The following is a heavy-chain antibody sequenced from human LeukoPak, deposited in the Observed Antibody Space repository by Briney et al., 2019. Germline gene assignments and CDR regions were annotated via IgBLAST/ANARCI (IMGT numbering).Heavy chain of an antibody. Sequence: PGGSLRLSCAASGFTFSSYAMHWVRQAPGKGLEWVAVISYDGSNKYYADSVKGRFTISRDNSKNTLYLQMNSLRAEDTAVYYCASPTRTYYYDSSGYWAPPDYWGQGTLVTVSS. D-gene: IGHD3-22*01. J-gene: IGHJ4*02. CDR1: GFTFSSYA. CDR2: ISYDGSNK. V-gene: IGHV3-30-3*01. CDR3: ASPTRTYYYDSSGYWAPPDY.